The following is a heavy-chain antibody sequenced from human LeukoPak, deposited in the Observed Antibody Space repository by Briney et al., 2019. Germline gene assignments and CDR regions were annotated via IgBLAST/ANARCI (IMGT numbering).Heavy chain of an antibody. J-gene: IGHJ4*02. D-gene: IGHD2-8*01. CDR3: ASDHCTNGVCYTDYFDY. Sequence: GGSLRLPCAASGCTFSNYSMNWVRQAPGKGLEGVSSISGSSTYIYYADSVKGRFTTSRDNAKISLYLQMNSLRAAETAVYYCASDHCTNGVCYTDYFDYWGRGTLVTVSS. CDR1: GCTFSNYS. V-gene: IGHV3-21*01. CDR2: ISGSSTYI.